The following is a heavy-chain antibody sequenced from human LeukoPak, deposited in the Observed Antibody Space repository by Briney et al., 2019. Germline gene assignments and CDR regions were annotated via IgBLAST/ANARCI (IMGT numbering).Heavy chain of an antibody. J-gene: IGHJ4*02. V-gene: IGHV1-18*01. CDR2: ISAYNGNT. CDR3: ARNPSNYDILTGPSYYFDY. CDR1: GYTFTSYY. Sequence: ASVKVSCKASGYTFTSYYLSWVRQAPGQGLEWMGWISAYNGNTNYAQKLQGRVTMTTDTSTSTAYMELRSLRSDDTAVYYCARNPSNYDILTGPSYYFDYWGQGTLVTVSS. D-gene: IGHD3-9*01.